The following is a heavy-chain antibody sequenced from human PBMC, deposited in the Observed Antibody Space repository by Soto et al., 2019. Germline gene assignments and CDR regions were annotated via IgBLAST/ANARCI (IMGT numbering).Heavy chain of an antibody. CDR1: GYTFTSYG. CDR3: ARRNYDPAGGPFYYGMDV. D-gene: IGHD3-3*01. Sequence: QVQLVQSGAEVKKPGASVKVSCKASGYTFTSYGISWVRQAPGQGLEWMGWISAYNGNTNYAQKLQGRVTMTTDTSTSTAYRELRSLRSDDTAVYYCARRNYDPAGGPFYYGMDVWGQGTTVTVSS. J-gene: IGHJ6*02. CDR2: ISAYNGNT. V-gene: IGHV1-18*01.